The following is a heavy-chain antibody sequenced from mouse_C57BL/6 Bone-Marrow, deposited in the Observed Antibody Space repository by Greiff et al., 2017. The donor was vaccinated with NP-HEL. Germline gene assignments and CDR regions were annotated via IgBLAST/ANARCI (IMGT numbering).Heavy chain of an antibody. Sequence: VQLKESGGGLVQPGESLKLSCESNEYEFPSHDMSWVRKTPEKRLELVAAINSDGGSTYYPDTMERRFIISRDNTKKTLYLQMSSLRSEDTALYYCALIYYYGSSFRVDYWGQGTSVTVSS. V-gene: IGHV5-2*01. J-gene: IGHJ4*01. CDR2: INSDGGST. D-gene: IGHD1-1*01. CDR3: ALIYYYGSSFRVDY. CDR1: EYEFPSHD.